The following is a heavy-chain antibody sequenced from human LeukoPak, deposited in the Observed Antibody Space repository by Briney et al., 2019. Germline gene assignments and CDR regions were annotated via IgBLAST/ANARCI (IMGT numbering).Heavy chain of an antibody. CDR1: GFTFSDYY. Sequence: GGSLRLSCAASGFTFSDYYMSWIRQAPGKGLEWVSAISGSGGSTYYADSVKGRFTISRDNSKNTLYLQMNSLRAEDTAVYYCAKAPLLYYFDYWGQGTLVTVSS. J-gene: IGHJ4*02. CDR2: ISGSGGST. D-gene: IGHD2-8*02. V-gene: IGHV3-23*01. CDR3: AKAPLLYYFDY.